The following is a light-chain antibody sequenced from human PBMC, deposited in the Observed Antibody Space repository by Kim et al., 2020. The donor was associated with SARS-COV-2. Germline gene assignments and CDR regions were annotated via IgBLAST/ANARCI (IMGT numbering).Light chain of an antibody. J-gene: IGLJ3*02. CDR2: DKN. CDR3: YSPQSGINHVV. V-gene: IGLV3-19*01. CDR1: SLRKYS. Sequence: SSELTQDPAVSVALGQTVRITCQGDSLRKYSASWYQQKPGQAPVLVIYDKNNRRPAGAPECFSAYTAENTSFSTTAGHAVEEAASYYYSPQSGINHVVFGGGTKLTVL.